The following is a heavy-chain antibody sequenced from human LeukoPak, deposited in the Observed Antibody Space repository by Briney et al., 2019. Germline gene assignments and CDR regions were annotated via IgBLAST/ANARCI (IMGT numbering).Heavy chain of an antibody. V-gene: IGHV3-23*01. CDR2: FSVSDKTT. CDR3: AKDPSVYYGDYIIR. D-gene: IGHD4-17*01. J-gene: IGHJ4*02. Sequence: GGTLRLSCAASGFTFSSYAMSWVRQAPGKGLEWVSGFSVSDKTTYYADSVKGRFTISRDNSKNTLYLQINSLRAEDTAVYYCAKDPSVYYGDYIIRWGQGTLVIVSS. CDR1: GFTFSSYA.